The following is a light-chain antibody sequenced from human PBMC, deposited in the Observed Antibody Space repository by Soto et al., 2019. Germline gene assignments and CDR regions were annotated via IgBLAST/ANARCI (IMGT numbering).Light chain of an antibody. J-gene: IGLJ2*01. Sequence: QSVLTPPPSVSGAPGQRVTISCTGSSSNIGALYDVNWYQQLPGTAPKLLIYDNNNRPSGVPDRFSGSKSGTSASLAITGLQAEDEADYYCQSYDNSLSGHVVFGEGTKLTVL. V-gene: IGLV1-40*01. CDR3: QSYDNSLSGHVV. CDR2: DNN. CDR1: SSNIGALYD.